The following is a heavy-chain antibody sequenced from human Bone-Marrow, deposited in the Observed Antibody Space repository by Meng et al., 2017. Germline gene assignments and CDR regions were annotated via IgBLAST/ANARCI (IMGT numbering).Heavy chain of an antibody. CDR1: GGSISSGGYY. D-gene: IGHD3-16*02. Sequence: LRLSCTVSGGSISSGGYYWSWIRQHPGKGLEWIGYIYYSGSTYYNPSLKSRVTISVDTSKNQFSLKLSSVTAADTAVYYCARASLMITFGGVIATNYWYFDLWGRGTLVTVSS. CDR3: ARASLMITFGGVIATNYWYFDL. V-gene: IGHV4-31*03. CDR2: IYYSGST. J-gene: IGHJ2*01.